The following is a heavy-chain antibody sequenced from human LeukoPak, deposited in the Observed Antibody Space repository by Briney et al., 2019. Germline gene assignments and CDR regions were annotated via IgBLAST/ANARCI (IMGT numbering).Heavy chain of an antibody. CDR3: APICSSGNCFQTRFDY. CDR1: GFTFSSYS. Sequence: GGSLRLSCAASGFTFSSYSMNWVRQAPGKGLEWVSSISSSGGSIYYADSVKSRFTVSRDNAKNSLYLQMNSLGAEDTAMYYCAPICSSGNCFQTRFDYWGQGTLVTVSS. D-gene: IGHD2-15*01. V-gene: IGHV3-21*01. J-gene: IGHJ4*02. CDR2: ISSSGGSI.